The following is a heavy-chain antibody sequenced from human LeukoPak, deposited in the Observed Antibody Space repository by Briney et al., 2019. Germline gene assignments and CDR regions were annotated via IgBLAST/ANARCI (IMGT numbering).Heavy chain of an antibody. CDR2: IYSGGST. D-gene: IGHD6-19*01. Sequence: SQTLSLTCTVFGVPISSGSWYWSWIRQPAGKGMEWIGRIYSGGSTNYNPSLKSRVTISIDTSKNQISLKLSSVTAADTAVYYCARGFAKVLGIAVAGLNWFDPWGQGTLVTVSS. V-gene: IGHV4-61*02. J-gene: IGHJ5*02. CDR3: ARGFAKVLGIAVAGLNWFDP. CDR1: GVPISSGSWY.